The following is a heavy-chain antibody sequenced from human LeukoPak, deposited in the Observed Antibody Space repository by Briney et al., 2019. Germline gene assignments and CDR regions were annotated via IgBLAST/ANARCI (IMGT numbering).Heavy chain of an antibody. V-gene: IGHV3-7*01. CDR1: GFTFSNYW. J-gene: IGHJ4*02. CDR2: IKQDGSAK. CDR3: AGGQGFLIDY. D-gene: IGHD3-3*01. Sequence: PGGSLRLSCAASGFTFSNYWMNWVRLAPGKGLEWVANIKQDGSAKYYVDSVKGRLTISRDNAKSLLYLQMNSLRAEDAAVYYCAGGQGFLIDYWGQGTLVTVSS.